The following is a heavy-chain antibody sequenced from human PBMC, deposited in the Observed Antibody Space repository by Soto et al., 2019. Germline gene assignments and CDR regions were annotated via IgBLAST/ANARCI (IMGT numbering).Heavy chain of an antibody. V-gene: IGHV1-3*01. D-gene: IGHD2-2*02. CDR3: ARSTTSCYSLCWFDP. CDR2: INAGNGET. CDR1: GYTFTTYT. J-gene: IGHJ5*02. Sequence: VQLVQSGAEVMQPGASVKVSCKASGYTFTTYTIQWVRQAPGQRLEWMGWINAGNGETKYSQNFQGRVTITRDTSASTAYMVLNSLRSEDTAVYYCARSTTSCYSLCWFDPWGQGTLVTVSS.